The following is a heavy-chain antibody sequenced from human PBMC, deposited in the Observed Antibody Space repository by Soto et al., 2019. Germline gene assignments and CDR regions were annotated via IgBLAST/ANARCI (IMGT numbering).Heavy chain of an antibody. V-gene: IGHV4-59*01. Sequence: QVQLQESGPGLLKPSETLSLTCTVSGGSISSYFYIWVRQPPGKGLEWIGSVYYPGTTDYNPSLTSRVTISVDTSKTQFSMNLRSVTAADTAVYYCARDLAAVPRAFDYWGRGTLVTVSS. D-gene: IGHD6-13*01. CDR3: ARDLAAVPRAFDY. J-gene: IGHJ4*02. CDR2: VYYPGTT. CDR1: GGSISSYF.